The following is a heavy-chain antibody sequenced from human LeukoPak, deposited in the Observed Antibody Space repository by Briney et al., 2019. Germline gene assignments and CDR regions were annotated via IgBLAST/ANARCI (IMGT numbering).Heavy chain of an antibody. D-gene: IGHD2-15*01. CDR3: AKWGCSGGSCYPFDY. CDR1: GFTFSSYS. Sequence: GGSLRLSCAASGFTFSSYSMNWVRQAPGKGLEWVSSISSSSSYIYYADSVKGRFTISRDNAKNSLYLQMNSLRAEDTAVYYCAKWGCSGGSCYPFDYWGQGTLVTVSS. J-gene: IGHJ4*02. CDR2: ISSSSSYI. V-gene: IGHV3-21*04.